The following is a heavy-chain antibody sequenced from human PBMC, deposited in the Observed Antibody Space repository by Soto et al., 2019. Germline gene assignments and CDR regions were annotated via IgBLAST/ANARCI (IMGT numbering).Heavy chain of an antibody. Sequence: QVQMVQSGAEVKKPGASVKVSCKASGHTFTGHHMHWVRQAPGQGLEWMGLIDLDIGDTKYAQKFQGRVTSTSDTSITTAYMELRGMISDDTAVYYCALEQTGTAGFDYWGQGPLVPVSS. CDR1: GHTFTGHH. D-gene: IGHD2-21*02. J-gene: IGHJ4*02. CDR3: ALEQTGTAGFDY. V-gene: IGHV1-2*02. CDR2: IDLDIGDT.